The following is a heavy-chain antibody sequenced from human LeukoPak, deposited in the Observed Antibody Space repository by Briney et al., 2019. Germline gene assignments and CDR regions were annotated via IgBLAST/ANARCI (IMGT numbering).Heavy chain of an antibody. D-gene: IGHD2-15*01. J-gene: IGHJ5*02. Sequence: GASVKVSCKASGYTFTGYYMHWVRQAPGQGLEWMGWINPNSGGTNYAQKFQGRVTMTRDTSISTAYMELSRLGSDDTAVYYCARAFALYCSGGSCYSFDPWGQGTLVTVSS. CDR2: INPNSGGT. CDR1: GYTFTGYY. V-gene: IGHV1-2*02. CDR3: ARAFALYCSGGSCYSFDP.